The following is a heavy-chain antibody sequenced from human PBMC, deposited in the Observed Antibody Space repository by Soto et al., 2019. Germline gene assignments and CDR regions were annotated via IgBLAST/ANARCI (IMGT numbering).Heavy chain of an antibody. CDR2: ISYDGSNK. V-gene: IGHV3-30*18. D-gene: IGHD4-17*01. Sequence: GGSLRLSCAASVFTFSSYGMHWVRQAPGKGLEWVAVISYDGSNKYYADSVKGRFTISRDNSKNTLYLQMNSLRAEDTAVYYCAKDLGLRRRDYYYYYGMDVWGQGTTVTVSS. CDR1: VFTFSSYG. J-gene: IGHJ6*02. CDR3: AKDLGLRRRDYYYYYGMDV.